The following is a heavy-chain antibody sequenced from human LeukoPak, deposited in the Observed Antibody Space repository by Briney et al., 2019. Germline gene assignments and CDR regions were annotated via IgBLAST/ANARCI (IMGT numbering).Heavy chain of an antibody. D-gene: IGHD3-3*01. V-gene: IGHV3-21*04. CDR1: GFTFSSYS. J-gene: IGHJ4*02. CDR3: AKEDVEVVERDPYYDFWSGYYAFDY. Sequence: KPGGSLRLSCAASGFTFSSYSMNWVRQAPGKGLEWVSSISSSSSYIYYADSVKGRFTISRDNAKNSLYLQMNSLRAEDTAVYYCAKEDVEVVERDPYYDFWSGYYAFDYWGQGTLVTVSS. CDR2: ISSSSSYI.